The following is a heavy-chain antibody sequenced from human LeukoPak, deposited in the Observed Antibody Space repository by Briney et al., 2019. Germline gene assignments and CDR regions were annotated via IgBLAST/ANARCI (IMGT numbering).Heavy chain of an antibody. CDR2: ISGSGGST. D-gene: IGHD5-18*01. J-gene: IGHJ4*02. CDR3: AKDLLPISYGGY. Sequence: PGGSLRLSCAASGFTFSSYAMSWVRQAPGKGLEWVSAISGSGGSTYYADSVKGRFTISRDNSKNTLYPQMNSLRAEDTAVYYCAKDLLPISYGGYWGQGTLVTVSS. CDR1: GFTFSSYA. V-gene: IGHV3-23*01.